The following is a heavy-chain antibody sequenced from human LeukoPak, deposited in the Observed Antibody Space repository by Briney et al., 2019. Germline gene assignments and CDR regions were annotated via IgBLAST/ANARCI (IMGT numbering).Heavy chain of an antibody. CDR3: ATIHNWNEQYFDY. D-gene: IGHD1-20*01. Sequence: EASVKVSCKASGYTFTSYDINWVRQATGQGLEWMGWMNPNSGNTGYAQKFQGRVTMTRNTSISTAYMELSSLRSEDTAVYYCATIHNWNEQYFDYWGQGTLVTVSS. CDR1: GYTFTSYD. V-gene: IGHV1-8*01. J-gene: IGHJ4*02. CDR2: MNPNSGNT.